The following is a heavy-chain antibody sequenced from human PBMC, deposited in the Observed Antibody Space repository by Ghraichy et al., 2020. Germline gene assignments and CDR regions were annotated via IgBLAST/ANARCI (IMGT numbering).Heavy chain of an antibody. CDR3: ARRMRVLQGDKGFDL. J-gene: IGHJ5*02. CDR1: GYDFPTYW. CDR2: IYPGDSDS. D-gene: IGHD3-10*01. Sequence: KVSCKGSGYDFPTYWIGWVRQRPGKGLEWMGIIYPGDSDSTYSPAFQGQVTFSADNSMSIAFLQWSSLKASDTAMYYCARRMRVLQGDKGFDLWGQGTLVTVSS. V-gene: IGHV5-51*01.